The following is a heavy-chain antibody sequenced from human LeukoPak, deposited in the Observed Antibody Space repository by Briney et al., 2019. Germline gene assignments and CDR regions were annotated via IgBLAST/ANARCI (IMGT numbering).Heavy chain of an antibody. V-gene: IGHV4-59*01. CDR2: IYYSGST. CDR1: GGSISSYY. CDR3: ARALPNSDYYCYMDV. D-gene: IGHD4-23*01. J-gene: IGHJ6*03. Sequence: SETLSLTCTVSGGSISSYYWSWIRQPPGKGLEWIGYIYYSGSTNYNPSLKSRVTISVDTSKNQFSLKLSSVTAADTAVYYCARALPNSDYYCYMDVWGKGTTVTVSS.